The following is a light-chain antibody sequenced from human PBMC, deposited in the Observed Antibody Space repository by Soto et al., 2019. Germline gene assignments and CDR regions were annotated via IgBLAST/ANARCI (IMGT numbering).Light chain of an antibody. Sequence: EIVMTQSPVTLSVSPGERATLCCRASQSVSSNLAWYQQKPGQAPRLLISGASTRAAGISDRFRGSGSGTGFTLTISSLRSEDSAIYYCQQYFEWPPMTFGQGTKVDIK. V-gene: IGKV3-15*01. CDR2: GAS. J-gene: IGKJ1*01. CDR3: QQYFEWPPMT. CDR1: QSVSSN.